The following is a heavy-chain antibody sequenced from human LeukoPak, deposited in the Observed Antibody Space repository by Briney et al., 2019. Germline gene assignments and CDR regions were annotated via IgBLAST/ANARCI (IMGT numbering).Heavy chain of an antibody. CDR3: ARKYSGYDGGMDV. D-gene: IGHD5-12*01. Sequence: GGSLRLSCAASGFTFTSYGMHWVRQAPGKGLEWVAVIWYDGSNKYYADSVKGRFTISRDNSKNALYLQMNSLRVEDTAIYYCARKYSGYDGGMDVWGQGTTVTVSS. V-gene: IGHV3-33*01. J-gene: IGHJ6*02. CDR2: IWYDGSNK. CDR1: GFTFTSYG.